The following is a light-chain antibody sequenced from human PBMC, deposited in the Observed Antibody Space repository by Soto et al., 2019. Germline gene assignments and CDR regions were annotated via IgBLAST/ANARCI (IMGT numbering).Light chain of an antibody. CDR3: QTWGSGIVV. CDR1: SGHSNYA. Sequence: QPVLTQSPSASASLGASVKLTCTLSSGHSNYAIAWHQQQSEKGPRYLMKLNSDGSHSKGDGIPDRFSGSSSGAERYLTISSLLSQDEADYYCQTWGSGIVVFGGGTKLTVL. CDR2: LNSDGSH. J-gene: IGLJ2*01. V-gene: IGLV4-69*01.